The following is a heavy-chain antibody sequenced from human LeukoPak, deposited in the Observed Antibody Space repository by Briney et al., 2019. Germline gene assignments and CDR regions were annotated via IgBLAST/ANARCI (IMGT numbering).Heavy chain of an antibody. J-gene: IGHJ4*02. V-gene: IGHV1-18*01. CDR2: SSAYNGDT. CDR1: GYTFTDFG. D-gene: IGHD6-13*01. CDR3: AKRSSSWYGGFDY. Sequence: ASVKVSCKASGYTFTDFGISWVRQAPGQGLEWMGWSSAYNGDTKYAQKFQGKVTMTTDTSTSTTYMELSSLRSEDTAVYYCAKRSSSWYGGFDYWGQGTLVTVSS.